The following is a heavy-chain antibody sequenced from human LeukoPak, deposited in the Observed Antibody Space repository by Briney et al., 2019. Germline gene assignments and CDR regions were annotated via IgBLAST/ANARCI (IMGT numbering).Heavy chain of an antibody. V-gene: IGHV6-1*01. Sequence: SQTLSLTCAISGDSFSSNRAAWNWIRQSPSRGLEWLGRTYYRSKWYNGYAVSVKSRIIINPDTSKNQFSLQLNSVTPEDTAVYYCARVYYGSGNYYHFDYWGQGTLVTVSS. D-gene: IGHD3-10*01. J-gene: IGHJ4*02. CDR1: GDSFSSNRAA. CDR3: ARVYYGSGNYYHFDY. CDR2: TYYRSKWYN.